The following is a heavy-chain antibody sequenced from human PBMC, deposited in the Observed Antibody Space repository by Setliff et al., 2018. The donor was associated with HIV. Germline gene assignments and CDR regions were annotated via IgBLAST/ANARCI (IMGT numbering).Heavy chain of an antibody. CDR1: GDSLSSDFY. V-gene: IGHV4-38-2*02. J-gene: IGHJ3*02. D-gene: IGHD2-21*02. Sequence: SETLSLTCTVSGDSLSSDFYWGWIRQPPGKGLEWIGSIYHSGNTYYMPSLQSRVTISVDMSKNQFSLNLNSVTAADTAVYYCARGQGCGGGCHYAFEMWGQGTMVTVSS. CDR3: ARGQGCGGGCHYAFEM. CDR2: IYHSGNT.